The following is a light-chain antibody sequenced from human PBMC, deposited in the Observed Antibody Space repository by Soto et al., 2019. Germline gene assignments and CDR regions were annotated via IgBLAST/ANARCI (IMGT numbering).Light chain of an antibody. CDR1: PSVCRD. J-gene: IGKJ2*01. V-gene: IGKV3-15*01. CDR3: QQYNKSPYT. Sequence: ELVMTQSPVALSVSPGELAALACRASPSVCRDFAWYQQRPGQAPRVLIYGPSTRATGVPARFSGSGSGTDFTLTISSLQSEDFAVYYCQQYNKSPYTFGQGTRLEIK. CDR2: GPS.